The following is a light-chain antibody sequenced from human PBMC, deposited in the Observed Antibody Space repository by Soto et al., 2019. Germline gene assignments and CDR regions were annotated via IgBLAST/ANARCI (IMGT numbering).Light chain of an antibody. Sequence: IQLTQSPSSLSASVGDRVTITCRASQGLSSYLAWYQQKPGKAPNLLIYAASTLQGGVPSRFSGSGSGTDFTLTISSLQPEDFATYYCQHLNSYPITFGQGTRLEIK. V-gene: IGKV1-9*01. CDR3: QHLNSYPIT. CDR2: AAS. J-gene: IGKJ5*01. CDR1: QGLSSY.